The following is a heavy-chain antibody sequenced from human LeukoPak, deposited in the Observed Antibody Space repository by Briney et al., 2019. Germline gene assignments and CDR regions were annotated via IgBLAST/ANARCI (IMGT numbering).Heavy chain of an antibody. D-gene: IGHD5-18*01. J-gene: IGHJ3*02. CDR3: ARARSSYGYGDAFDI. Sequence: PGGSLRLSCAASGFTFSNYRMNWVRQAPGKGLEWVAAISGSGGTTYYTDSVKGRFTISRDNSKNTLYLQMNNLRAEDTAVYYCARARSSYGYGDAFDIWGQGTMVTVSS. CDR1: GFTFSNYR. CDR2: ISGSGGTT. V-gene: IGHV3-23*01.